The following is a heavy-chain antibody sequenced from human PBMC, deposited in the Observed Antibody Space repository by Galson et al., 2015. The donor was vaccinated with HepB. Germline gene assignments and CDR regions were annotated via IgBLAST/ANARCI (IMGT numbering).Heavy chain of an antibody. CDR1: GYTFTSYD. Sequence: SVKVSCKASGYTFTSYDINWVRQATGQGLEWMGWMNPNSGNTGYAQKFQGRVTMTRNTSISTAYMELSSLRSEDTAVYYCARSLTYYYDSSGYGVGYWGQGTLVTVSS. V-gene: IGHV1-8*01. CDR3: ARSLTYYYDSSGYGVGY. CDR2: MNPNSGNT. D-gene: IGHD3-22*01. J-gene: IGHJ4*02.